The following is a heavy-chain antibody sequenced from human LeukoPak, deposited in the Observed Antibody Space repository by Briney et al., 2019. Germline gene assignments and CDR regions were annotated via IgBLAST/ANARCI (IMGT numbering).Heavy chain of an antibody. CDR1: GYTFTSYD. D-gene: IGHD3-10*01. CDR3: AXXPXXXYYYGTGXXYYYYYMDV. J-gene: IGHJ6*03. V-gene: IGHV1-8*03. CDR2: MNPNSGNT. Sequence: ASVKVSCKASGYTFTSYDINWVRQATGQGLEWMGWMNPNSGNTGYAQKFQGRVTITRNTSISTAYMELSSLRSEDTAVYYCAXXPXXXYYYGTGXXYYYYYMDVWGKGTTVTVSS.